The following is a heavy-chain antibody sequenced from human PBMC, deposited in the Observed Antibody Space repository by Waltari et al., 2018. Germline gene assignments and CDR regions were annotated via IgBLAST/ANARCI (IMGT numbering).Heavy chain of an antibody. J-gene: IGHJ4*02. CDR2: ISYDGVDK. CDR1: GLLFRDYA. D-gene: IGHD1-1*01. V-gene: IGHV3-30*01. CDR3: ARDYNSLVDY. Sequence: QVHLVVSGGGGVQPGKSRGLAWVATGLLFRDYAMHWVRQTPGKGLHWVALISYDGVDKWYADSLKGRFTISRDNSKSTLYLQIDSLRSEDTAVYYCARDYNSLVDYWGQGILVTVSS.